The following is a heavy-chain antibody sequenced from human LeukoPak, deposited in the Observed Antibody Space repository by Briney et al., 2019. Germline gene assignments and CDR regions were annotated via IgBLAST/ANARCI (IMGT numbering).Heavy chain of an antibody. D-gene: IGHD4-23*01. V-gene: IGHV3-7*01. J-gene: IGHJ4*02. CDR3: AKYGGDLGVAFDN. CDR1: GFSFRNYW. Sequence: PGGSLRLSCVVSGFSFRNYWMSWVRQTPGRGLQWVANINLDGTEKSYVDSVKGRFTISRDNAKNSLYLQMNSLRAEDTALYYCAKYGGDLGVAFDNWGQGTLVTVSS. CDR2: INLDGTEK.